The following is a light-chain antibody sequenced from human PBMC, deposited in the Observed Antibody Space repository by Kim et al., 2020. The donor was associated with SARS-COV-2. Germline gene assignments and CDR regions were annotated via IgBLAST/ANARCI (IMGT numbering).Light chain of an antibody. CDR1: SGGIASGY. CDR2: EDN. CDR3: QTYDNTVWV. J-gene: IGLJ3*02. Sequence: NFMLTQPHSVSESPGKTVTISCTRSSGGIASGYVQWYQQRPGSSPTTVIYEDNQRPSGVPDRFSGSIDSSSNSASLTISGLKTEDEADYYCQTYDNTVWVFGGGTQLTVL. V-gene: IGLV6-57*01.